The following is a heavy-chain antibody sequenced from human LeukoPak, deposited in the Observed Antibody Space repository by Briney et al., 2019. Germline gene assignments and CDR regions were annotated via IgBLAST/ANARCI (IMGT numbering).Heavy chain of an antibody. Sequence: GGSLRLSCAASGFTFSSYGMHWVRQAPGKGLEWVAFIRYDGSNKYYADSVKGRFTISRDNSKITLYLQMNSMRAEDPAVLYCARDFVAIAETLGTAHYFAYWGQGSLVTVSS. V-gene: IGHV3-30*02. J-gene: IGHJ4*02. CDR2: IRYDGSNK. CDR3: ARDFVAIAETLGTAHYFAY. D-gene: IGHD2-15*01. CDR1: GFTFSSYG.